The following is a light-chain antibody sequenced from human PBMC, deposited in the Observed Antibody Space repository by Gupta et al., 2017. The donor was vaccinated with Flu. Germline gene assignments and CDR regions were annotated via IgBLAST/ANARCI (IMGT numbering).Light chain of an antibody. J-gene: IGKJ1*01. V-gene: IGKV3-20*01. Sequence: GTLSLSPGEQGTRSCIAMQTLPSTYVAWYQQRPGQRPKLLIFGASSRSLGTPVRFSGGGSGTDFTLTISLLVPEDFVVYYCQQYVLSPQTFGQGTKVEV. CDR3: QQYVLSPQT. CDR1: QTLPSTY. CDR2: GAS.